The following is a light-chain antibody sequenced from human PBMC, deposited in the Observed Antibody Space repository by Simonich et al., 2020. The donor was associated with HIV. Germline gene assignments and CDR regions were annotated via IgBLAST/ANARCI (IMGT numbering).Light chain of an antibody. CDR2: GAS. Sequence: EIVMTQSPATLSVSPGERATLSCRASQSVSTNLAWYQQKPGQAPRLLIYGASTRATGIPARFRGSGSGTEFTLTISSMQSEDFAIYSCQQYNNWPLLFGQGTKVEIK. V-gene: IGKV3-15*01. J-gene: IGKJ2*01. CDR3: QQYNNWPLL. CDR1: QSVSTN.